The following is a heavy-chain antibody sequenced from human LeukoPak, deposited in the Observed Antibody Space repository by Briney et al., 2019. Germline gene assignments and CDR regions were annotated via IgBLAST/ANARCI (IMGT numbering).Heavy chain of an antibody. J-gene: IGHJ6*02. CDR2: INPNSGGT. CDR3: ARGARITGEDYYFYDMDV. Sequence: ASVKVSCKASGYTFTGYYMHWVRQAPGQGLEWMGWINPNSGGTNYAQKFQGRVTMTRDTSISTAYMELSSLRSDDTAVYYCARGARITGEDYYFYDMDVWGHGATVTVSS. D-gene: IGHD7-27*01. CDR1: GYTFTGYY. V-gene: IGHV1-2*02.